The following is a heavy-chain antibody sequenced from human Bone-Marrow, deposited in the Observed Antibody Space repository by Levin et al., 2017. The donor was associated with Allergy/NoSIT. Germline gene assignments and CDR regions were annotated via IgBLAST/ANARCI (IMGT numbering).Heavy chain of an antibody. V-gene: IGHV3-33*01. CDR1: GFTSDTYG. CDR3: VRDSGLYGMDV. D-gene: IGHD3-10*01. Sequence: GGSLRLSCEVSGFTSDTYGMHWVRQAPGKGLEWVAVIWYDGSKKYYANVVKGRFTISRDNSKNTLSLQMSSLRVDDTAVYYCVRDSGLYGMDVWGQGTTVIVSS. J-gene: IGHJ6*02. CDR2: IWYDGSKK.